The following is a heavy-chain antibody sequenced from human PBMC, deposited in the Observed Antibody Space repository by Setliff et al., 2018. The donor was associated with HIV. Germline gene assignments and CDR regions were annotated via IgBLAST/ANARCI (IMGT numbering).Heavy chain of an antibody. CDR2: ISPYNGHT. D-gene: IGHD6-19*01. Sequence: GASVKVSCKASDYTFTSYGINWVRQAPGQGLEWMGWISPYNGHTKYAQKFQGGVTLTKDTPTNTASLELRSLTSDDTAVYYCARSPVTGTGAFDVWGQGTMVTVSS. CDR3: ARSPVTGTGAFDV. J-gene: IGHJ3*01. CDR1: DYTFTSYG. V-gene: IGHV1-18*01.